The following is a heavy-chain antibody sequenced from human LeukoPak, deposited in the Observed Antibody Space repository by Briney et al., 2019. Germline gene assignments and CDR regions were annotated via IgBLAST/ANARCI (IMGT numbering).Heavy chain of an antibody. CDR1: GGSFSGYY. CDR2: INHSGST. D-gene: IGHD2-2*02. J-gene: IGHJ4*02. CDR3: ARKGTGYCSSTSCYTGPRQHFDY. Sequence: PSETLSLTCAAYGGSFSGYYWSWIRQPPGKGLEWIGEINHSGSTNYNPSLKSRVTISVDTSKNQFSLKLSSVTAADTAVYYCARKGTGYCSSTSCYTGPRQHFDYWGQGTLVTVSS. V-gene: IGHV4-34*01.